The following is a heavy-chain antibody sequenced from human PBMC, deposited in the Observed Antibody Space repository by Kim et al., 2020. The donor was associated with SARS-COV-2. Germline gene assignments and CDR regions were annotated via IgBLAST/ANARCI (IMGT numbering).Heavy chain of an antibody. D-gene: IGHD5-18*01. V-gene: IGHV4-59*01. CDR3: AREPFISTAMDDHYYYYGMDV. CDR2: IYYSGST. Sequence: SETLSLTCTVSGGSITSYYWSWIRQPPGKGLEWIGNIYYSGSTNYNPSLKSRVTISVDTSKNQFSLKLSSVTAADTAVYYCAREPFISTAMDDHYYYYGMDVWGQGTTVIVSS. CDR1: GGSITSYY. J-gene: IGHJ6*02.